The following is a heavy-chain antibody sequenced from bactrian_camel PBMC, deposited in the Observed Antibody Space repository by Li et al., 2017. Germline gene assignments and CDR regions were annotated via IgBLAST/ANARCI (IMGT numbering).Heavy chain of an antibody. Sequence: QVQLVESGGGSVQPGGSLRLSCLISGYDARRNCMAWFRQAPGKEREGVARIYTGSGNTYYADSVKGRFTISQDNAKNTVYLQMNSLKPEDTAMYYCTNDRSYGTRNWVQSTRGQGTQVTVS. J-gene: IGHJ4*01. CDR1: GYDARRNC. D-gene: IGHD3*01. CDR2: IYTGSGNT. V-gene: IGHV3S1*01. CDR3: TNDRSYGTRNWVQST.